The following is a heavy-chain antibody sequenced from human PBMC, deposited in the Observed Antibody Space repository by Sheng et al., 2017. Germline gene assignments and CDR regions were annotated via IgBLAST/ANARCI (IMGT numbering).Heavy chain of an antibody. V-gene: IGHV4-34*01. CDR3: ARENVPLDY. J-gene: IGHJ4*02. CDR1: GGSFSGYY. Sequence: QVQLQQWGAGLLKPSETLSLTCAVYGGSFSGYYWSWIRQPPREGAWSGLGKVNHSGSTNYNPSLKSRVTISVDTSKNQFSLKLSSVTAADTAVYYCARENVPLDYWGQGTLVTVSS. CDR2: VNHSGST.